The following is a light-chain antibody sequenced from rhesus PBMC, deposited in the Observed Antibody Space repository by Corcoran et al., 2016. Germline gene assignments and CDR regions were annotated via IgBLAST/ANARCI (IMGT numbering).Light chain of an antibody. CDR1: QGINKE. V-gene: IGKV1-94*01. CDR2: AAS. J-gene: IGKJ2*01. Sequence: DIQMTQSPSSLSASVGDLVTVTCRASQGINKELSWYQQKPGKAPTLLIYAASNLQTGVASRFSGRGSGTDYTLTISSLQSEDVATYYCLQDYATPYSFGQGTKVEIK. CDR3: LQDYATPYS.